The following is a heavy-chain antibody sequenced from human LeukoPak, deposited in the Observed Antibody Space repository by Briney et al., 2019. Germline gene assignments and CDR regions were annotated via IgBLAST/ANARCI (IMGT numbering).Heavy chain of an antibody. CDR2: IYYSGST. V-gene: IGHV4-59*08. Sequence: SETLSLTCTVSGGSISSYYRSWIRQPPGKGLEWIGYIYYSGSTNYNPSLKSRVTISVDTSKNQFSLKLNSVTAADTAVYYCARPHESPYYNGPFDPWGQGTLVTVSS. CDR3: ARPHESPYYNGPFDP. D-gene: IGHD3-10*01. J-gene: IGHJ5*02. CDR1: GGSISSYY.